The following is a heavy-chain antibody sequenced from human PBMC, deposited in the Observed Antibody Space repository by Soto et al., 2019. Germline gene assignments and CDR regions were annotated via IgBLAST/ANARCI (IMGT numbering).Heavy chain of an antibody. J-gene: IGHJ4*02. Sequence: QVQLQQWGAGLLKPSETLSLTCAVYGGSFSGYYWSWIRQPPGKGLEWIGEINHSGSTNYNPSLKRRVYISVDTSKNHFSLKLSSVTAADTAVDYCSRGRRTAVTIDYWGQGTLVTVSS. D-gene: IGHD4-17*01. CDR1: GGSFSGYY. CDR2: INHSGST. CDR3: SRGRRTAVTIDY. V-gene: IGHV4-34*01.